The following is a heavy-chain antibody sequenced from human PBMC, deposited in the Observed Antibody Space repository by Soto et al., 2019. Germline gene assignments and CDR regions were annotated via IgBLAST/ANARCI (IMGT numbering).Heavy chain of an antibody. CDR1: VFTFTSSA. J-gene: IGHJ6*02. V-gene: IGHV1-58*01. CDR3: AAVSSGSYYYYGMDV. D-gene: IGHD3-10*01. Sequence: ASVKVSCKASVFTFTSSAVQWVRQARGQRLEWIGWIVVGSGNTNYAQKFQERVTITRDMSTSTAYMELSSLRSEDTAVYYCAAVSSGSYYYYGMDVWGQGTTVTVSS. CDR2: IVVGSGNT.